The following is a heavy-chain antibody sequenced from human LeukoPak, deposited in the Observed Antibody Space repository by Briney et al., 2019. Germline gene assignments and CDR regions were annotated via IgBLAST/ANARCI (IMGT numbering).Heavy chain of an antibody. D-gene: IGHD5-18*01. CDR1: GYSFTSYW. J-gene: IGHJ3*02. CDR2: IYPGDSDT. Sequence: GESLKISCKGSGYSFTSYWIGWVRQMPGKGLEWMGIIYPGDSDTRYSPSFQGQVTISADKSISTAYLQWSSLKASDTAMYYCARRIVDTAMVGAFDIWGQGTMVTVSS. V-gene: IGHV5-51*01. CDR3: ARRIVDTAMVGAFDI.